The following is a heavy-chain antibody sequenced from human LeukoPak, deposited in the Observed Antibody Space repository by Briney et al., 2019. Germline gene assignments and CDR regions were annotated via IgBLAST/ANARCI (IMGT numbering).Heavy chain of an antibody. V-gene: IGHV4-59*01. J-gene: IGHJ4*02. CDR2: IYYSGST. Sequence: SETLSLTCAVYGGSFSGYYWSWIRQPPGKGLEWIGYIYYSGSTNYNPSLQSRVTISVDTSNNQFSLRLSSVTAADTAVYYCARENSYYDSSGYYYGSGYFDFWGQGTLVTVSS. D-gene: IGHD3-22*01. CDR3: ARENSYYDSSGYYYGSGYFDF. CDR1: GGSFSGYY.